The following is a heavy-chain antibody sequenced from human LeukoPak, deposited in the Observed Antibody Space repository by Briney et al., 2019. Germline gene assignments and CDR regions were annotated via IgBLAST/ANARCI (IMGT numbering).Heavy chain of an antibody. CDR3: ARVLFWGATTRFFDY. Sequence: ASVKVSCKASGYTFTGYYMHWVRQAPGQGLEWMGWINPNSGGTNYAQKFQGRVTMTRDTSISTAYMELSRLRSDDTTVYYCARVLFWGATTRFFDYWGQGTLVTVSS. CDR2: INPNSGGT. D-gene: IGHD1-26*01. V-gene: IGHV1-2*02. CDR1: GYTFTGYY. J-gene: IGHJ4*02.